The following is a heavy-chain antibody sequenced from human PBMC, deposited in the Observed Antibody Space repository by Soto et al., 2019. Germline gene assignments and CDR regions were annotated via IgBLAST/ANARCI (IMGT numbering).Heavy chain of an antibody. CDR2: IYYSGST. V-gene: IGHV4-59*08. J-gene: IGHJ4*02. Sequence: SETLSLTCTVSGGSISSYYWSWIRQPPGKGLEWIGYIYYSGSTNYNPSLKSRVTISVDTSKNQFSLKLSSVTAADTAVYYCATSLVRGVQYYFDYWGQGTPVTVSS. CDR1: GGSISSYY. CDR3: ATSLVRGVQYYFDY. D-gene: IGHD3-10*01.